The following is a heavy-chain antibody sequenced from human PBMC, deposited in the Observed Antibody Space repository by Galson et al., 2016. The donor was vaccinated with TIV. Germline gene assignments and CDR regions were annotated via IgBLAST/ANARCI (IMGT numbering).Heavy chain of an antibody. CDR1: GDSVSSNSGA. D-gene: IGHD1-26*01. J-gene: IGHJ3*02. CDR2: TYHNSKWFN. Sequence: CAISGDSVSSNSGAWNWLRQSPSRGLEWLGRTYHNSKWFNDYATSVKSRIIIISDTSKNQVSLQINSVTPEDMAVYYYARSTWDLRAFEIWGQGTMVTVSS. CDR3: ARSTWDLRAFEI. V-gene: IGHV6-1*01.